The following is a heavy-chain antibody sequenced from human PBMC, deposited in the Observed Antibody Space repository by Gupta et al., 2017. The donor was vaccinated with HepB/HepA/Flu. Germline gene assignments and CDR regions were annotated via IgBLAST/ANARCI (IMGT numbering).Heavy chain of an antibody. CDR2: ISYRGIP. V-gene: IGHV4-39*01. D-gene: IGHD2-15*01. J-gene: IGHJ4*02. CDR3: ARRGNLGYCSGAACQFDY. Sequence: QVQLQESGPGLVRPSETLSLTCSVSGDSINRNPHFWGWIRQSPGRGLEWIGTISYRGIPYYNPSLKSRLTISLDTSKNEFSLRLTSMTAADTAVYYCARRGNLGYCSGAACQFDYWGQGALVTVSS. CDR1: GDSINRNPHF.